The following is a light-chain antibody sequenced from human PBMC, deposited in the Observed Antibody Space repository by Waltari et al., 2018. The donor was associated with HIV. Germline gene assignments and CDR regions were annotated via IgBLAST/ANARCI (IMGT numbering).Light chain of an antibody. V-gene: IGLV2-8*01. J-gene: IGLJ2*01. CDR1: SSDVGGYNY. CDR2: EVS. CDR3: NSYAGSNNVV. Sequence: QSALTPPPSASGSPGQSVTISCTGTSSDVGGYNYVPWYQQHPGKAPKLMIYEVSKRPSGVPDRFSGSKSGNTASLTVSVLQAEDEADYYCNSYAGSNNVVFGGGTKVTVL.